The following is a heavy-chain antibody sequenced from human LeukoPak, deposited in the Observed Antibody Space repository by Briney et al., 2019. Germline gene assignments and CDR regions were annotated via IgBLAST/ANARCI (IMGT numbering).Heavy chain of an antibody. CDR2: TYYRSTWYN. D-gene: IGHD1-26*01. V-gene: IGHV6-1*01. Sequence: SQTLSLTCAISGDSVSSNSVTWNWIRQSPSRGLEWLGRTYYRSTWYNDYAVSMKSRITINPDTSKNQFSLQLNSVTPEDTAVYYCARLVGASWFDSWGQGTLVTVSS. J-gene: IGHJ5*01. CDR1: GDSVSSNSVT. CDR3: ARLVGASWFDS.